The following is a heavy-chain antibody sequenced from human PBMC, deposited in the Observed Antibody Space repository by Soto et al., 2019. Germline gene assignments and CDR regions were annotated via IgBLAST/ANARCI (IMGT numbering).Heavy chain of an antibody. D-gene: IGHD3-9*01. J-gene: IGHJ6*02. Sequence: KTSETLSLTCTVSGGSISSGDYYWSWIRQPPGKGLEWMGYIYYSGSTYYNPALKSRVTISVDTSKNQFSLKLSSVTAADTAVYYCARTNYDILTGYYQTPGYYYGMDVWGQGTTVTVSS. CDR3: ARTNYDILTGYYQTPGYYYGMDV. CDR1: GGSISSGDYY. V-gene: IGHV4-30-4*02. CDR2: IYYSGST.